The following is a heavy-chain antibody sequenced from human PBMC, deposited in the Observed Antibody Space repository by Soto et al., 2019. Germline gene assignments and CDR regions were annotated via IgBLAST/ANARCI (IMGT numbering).Heavy chain of an antibody. Sequence: SETLSLTCTVSGGSISSSSYYWGWIRQPPGKGLEWIGSIYYSGSTYYNPSLKSRVTISVDTSKNQFSLKLSSVTAADTAVYYCARSLYSYGYNWFDPWGQGTLVTVSS. D-gene: IGHD5-18*01. V-gene: IGHV4-39*01. CDR1: GGSISSSSYY. CDR2: IYYSGST. CDR3: ARSLYSYGYNWFDP. J-gene: IGHJ5*02.